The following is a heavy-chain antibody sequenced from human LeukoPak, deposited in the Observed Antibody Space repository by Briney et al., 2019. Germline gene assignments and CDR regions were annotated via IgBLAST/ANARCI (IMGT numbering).Heavy chain of an antibody. V-gene: IGHV3-30*03. J-gene: IGHJ6*03. CDR1: GFTFSSYG. CDR2: ISYDGSNK. Sequence: PGRSLRLSCAASGFTFSSYGMHWVRQAPGKGLEWVAVISYDGSNKYYADSVKGRFTISRDNSKNTLYLQMNSLRAEDTAVYYCARDSNGSGSSYYYYYMDVWGKGTTVTVSS. CDR3: ARDSNGSGSSYYYYYMDV. D-gene: IGHD3-10*01.